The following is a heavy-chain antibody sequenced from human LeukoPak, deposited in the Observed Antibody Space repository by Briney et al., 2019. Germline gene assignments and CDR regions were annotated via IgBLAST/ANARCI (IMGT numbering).Heavy chain of an antibody. CDR2: IRYDGSNK. CDR1: GFTFSSYG. J-gene: IGHJ5*02. CDR3: AKDRYGDQNWFDP. D-gene: IGHD4-17*01. V-gene: IGHV3-30*02. Sequence: GGSLRLSCAASGFTFSSYGMHWVRQAPGKGLEWVAFIRYDGSNKYYADYVKGRFTISRDNSKNTLYLQMNSLRAEDTAVYYCAKDRYGDQNWFDPWGQGTLVTVSS.